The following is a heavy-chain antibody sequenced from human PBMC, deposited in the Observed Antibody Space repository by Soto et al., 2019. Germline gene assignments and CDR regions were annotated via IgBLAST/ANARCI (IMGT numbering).Heavy chain of an antibody. Sequence: QVQLQQWGAGLLKPSETLSLTCAVYGGSFSGFYWSWIRQPPGKGLEWIGEINHSGSTNYNPSLKSRVTISADTSKNQYSLQLSSVTAADTAVYYCVSKLGSCTGGSCIWYFDLWGRGTLVTVSS. CDR3: VSKLGSCTGGSCIWYFDL. J-gene: IGHJ2*01. CDR1: GGSFSGFY. D-gene: IGHD2-15*01. CDR2: INHSGST. V-gene: IGHV4-34*01.